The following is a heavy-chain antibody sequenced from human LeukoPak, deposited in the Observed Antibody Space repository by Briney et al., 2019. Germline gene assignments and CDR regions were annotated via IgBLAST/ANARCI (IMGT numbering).Heavy chain of an antibody. D-gene: IGHD6-13*01. CDR2: IIPIFGTA. J-gene: IGHJ4*02. CDR3: ARDQGGYYSSSWVFDY. Sequence: ASVKVSCKASGGTFSSYAISWVRQAPGQGLEWMGGIIPIFGTANYAQKFQGRVTITADKSTSTAYMELSSLRSEDTAVYYCARDQGGYYSSSWVFDYWGQGTLVTVSS. V-gene: IGHV1-69*06. CDR1: GGTFSSYA.